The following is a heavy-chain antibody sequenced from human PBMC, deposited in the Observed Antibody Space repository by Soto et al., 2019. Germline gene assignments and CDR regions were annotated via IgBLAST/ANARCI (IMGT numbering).Heavy chain of an antibody. CDR3: ARCYDSSGYYTCGPIDY. CDR1: GGSISSYY. CDR2: IYYSGST. D-gene: IGHD3-22*01. Sequence: SETLSLTCTVSGGSISSYYWSWIRQPPGKGLEWIGYIYYSGSTNYNPSLKSRVTISVDTSKNQFSLKLSSVTAADTAVYYCARCYDSSGYYTCGPIDYWGQGTLVTVSS. J-gene: IGHJ4*02. V-gene: IGHV4-59*01.